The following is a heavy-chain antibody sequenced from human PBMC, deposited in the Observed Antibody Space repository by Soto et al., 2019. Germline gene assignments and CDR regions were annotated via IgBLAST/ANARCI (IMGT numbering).Heavy chain of an antibody. CDR2: ISSSSSYI. Sequence: GGSLRLSCAASGFTFSSYSMNWVRQAPGKGLEWVSSISSSSSYIYYADSVKGRFTISRDNAKNSLYLQMNSLRAEDTAVYYCARDYSSSSKWFDPWGQGTLVTVSS. D-gene: IGHD6-13*01. J-gene: IGHJ5*02. V-gene: IGHV3-21*01. CDR3: ARDYSSSSKWFDP. CDR1: GFTFSSYS.